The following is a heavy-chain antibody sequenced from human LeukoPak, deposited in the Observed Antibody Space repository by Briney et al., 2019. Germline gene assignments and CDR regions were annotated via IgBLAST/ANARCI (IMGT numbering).Heavy chain of an antibody. Sequence: GGSLRLSCAASGFTFSDYYMSWIRQAPGKGLEWVSYISSSGSTIYYADSVKGRFTISRDNAKNSLYLQMNSLRAEDTAVYYCARVVGQRITMVRGVGYWDQGTLVTVSS. D-gene: IGHD3-10*01. CDR1: GFTFSDYY. CDR2: ISSSGSTI. J-gene: IGHJ4*02. CDR3: ARVVGQRITMVRGVGY. V-gene: IGHV3-11*01.